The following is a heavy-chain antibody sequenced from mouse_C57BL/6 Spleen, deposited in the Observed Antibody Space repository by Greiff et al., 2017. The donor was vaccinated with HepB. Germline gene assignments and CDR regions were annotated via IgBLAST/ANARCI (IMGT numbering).Heavy chain of an antibody. CDR3: ARLDDSYYYAMDY. CDR2: ISYSGST. J-gene: IGHJ4*01. Sequence: EVQRVESGPGLAKPSQTLSLTCSVTGYSITSDYWNWIRKFPGNKLEYMGYISYSGSTYYNPSLKSRISITRDTSKNQYYLQLNSVTTEDTATYYCARLDDSYYYAMDYWGQGTSVTVSS. D-gene: IGHD2-4*01. V-gene: IGHV3-8*01. CDR1: GYSITSDY.